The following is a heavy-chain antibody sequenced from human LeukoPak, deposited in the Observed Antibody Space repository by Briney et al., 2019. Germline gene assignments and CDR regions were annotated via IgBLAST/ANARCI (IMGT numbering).Heavy chain of an antibody. Sequence: SVKVSCKASGGTFSSYAISWVRQAPGQGLEWMGGIIPIFGTANYAQKFQGRVTITADESTSTAYMELSSLRSEDTAVYYCTRSGTTIFGVVITPFDYWGQGTLVTVSS. D-gene: IGHD3-3*01. CDR3: TRSGTTIFGVVITPFDY. J-gene: IGHJ4*02. CDR1: GGTFSSYA. V-gene: IGHV1-69*13. CDR2: IIPIFGTA.